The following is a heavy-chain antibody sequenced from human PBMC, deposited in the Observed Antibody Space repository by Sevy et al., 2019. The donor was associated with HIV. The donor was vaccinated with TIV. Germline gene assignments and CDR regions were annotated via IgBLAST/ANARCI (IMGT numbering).Heavy chain of an antibody. CDR2: IDSGGST. Sequence: GEPLKISCEASGFTVSGNYMAWVRLAPGKGLEWVSLIDSGGSTYYADSVKGRFTISRDNAKNTLYLQMNPLRAEDTAVYFCARDRYYDASGYYYYYYGMDVWGQGTTVTVSS. J-gene: IGHJ6*02. CDR3: ARDRYYDASGYYYYYYGMDV. V-gene: IGHV3-66*01. CDR1: GFTVSGNY. D-gene: IGHD3-22*01.